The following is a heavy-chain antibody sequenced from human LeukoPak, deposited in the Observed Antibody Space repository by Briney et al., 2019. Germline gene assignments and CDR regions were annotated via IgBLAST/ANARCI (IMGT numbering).Heavy chain of an antibody. CDR1: GYTFTAXF. Sequence: ASVKVSCKASGYTFTAXFMHWVRQAPGQGLEWMGRVNPNSGVTNSIQKFQGRVTMTRDTSISTAYMELSGLRSDDTAVYYCARQWLPNGYFDYWGQGTLVTVSS. J-gene: IGHJ4*02. CDR3: ARQWLPNGYFDY. V-gene: IGHV1-2*06. CDR2: VNPNSGVT. D-gene: IGHD6-19*01.